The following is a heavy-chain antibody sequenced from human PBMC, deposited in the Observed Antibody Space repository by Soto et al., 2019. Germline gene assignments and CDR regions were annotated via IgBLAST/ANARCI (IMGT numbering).Heavy chain of an antibody. CDR2: IKQDGSEK. V-gene: IGHV3-7*01. D-gene: IGHD3-16*01. CDR3: ARGVLAGWGPNGGPYYYMDV. J-gene: IGHJ6*03. Sequence: PGGSLRLSCGASGFTFSSYWMSWVRQAPGKGLEWVANIKQDGSEKYYVDSVKGRFTISRDNAKNSLYLQMNSLRAEDTAVYYCARGVLAGWGPNGGPYYYMDVWGKGTTVTVSS. CDR1: GFTFSSYW.